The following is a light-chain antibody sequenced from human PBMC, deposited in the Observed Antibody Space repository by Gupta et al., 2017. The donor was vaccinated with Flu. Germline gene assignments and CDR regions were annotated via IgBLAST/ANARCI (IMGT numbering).Light chain of an antibody. CDR1: QGISSY. Sequence: AIRMTQSPSSFSASTGDRVTITCRASQGISSYLAWYQQKPGKAPKLLIYAASTLQRGVPSRFGGSGSGTDFTLTISCLQSEDFATYYCQQYYSYPWTFGQETKVEIK. V-gene: IGKV1-8*01. J-gene: IGKJ1*01. CDR2: AAS. CDR3: QQYYSYPWT.